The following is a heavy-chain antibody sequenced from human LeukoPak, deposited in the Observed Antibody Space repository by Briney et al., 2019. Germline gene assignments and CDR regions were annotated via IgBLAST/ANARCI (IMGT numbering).Heavy chain of an antibody. CDR3: AREVTGGNPFDY. V-gene: IGHV3-53*01. D-gene: IGHD4-23*01. Sequence: GGSLRLSCAASGFTVSSNYMSWVRRAPGKGLEWVSVIYNNGNTYYADSVKGRFTISRDNSKNTLYLQMNSLRAEDTAVYYCAREVTGGNPFDYWGQGTLVIVSS. J-gene: IGHJ4*02. CDR2: IYNNGNT. CDR1: GFTVSSNY.